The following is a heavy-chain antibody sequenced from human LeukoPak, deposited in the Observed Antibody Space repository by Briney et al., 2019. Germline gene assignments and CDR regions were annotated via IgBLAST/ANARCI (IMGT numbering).Heavy chain of an antibody. CDR2: VYYSGST. CDR1: GVSVSGYY. CDR3: ARQGVEDQLLFGWFDP. Sequence: SETLSLTCVVSGVSVSGYYWGWIRQPPGRGLEWIGYVYYSGSTNYNPSFKSRITISVDTSRNQFSLQLSSVTAADTAVYYCARQGVEDQLLFGWFDPWGQGTLVTVSS. D-gene: IGHD2-2*01. V-gene: IGHV4-59*02. J-gene: IGHJ5*02.